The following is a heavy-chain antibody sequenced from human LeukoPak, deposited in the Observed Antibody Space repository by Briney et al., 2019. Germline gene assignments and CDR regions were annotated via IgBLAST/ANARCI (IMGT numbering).Heavy chain of an antibody. D-gene: IGHD2-8*01. Sequence: GGSLRLSCAASGFTFSSYGMHWVRQAPGKGLEWVAVISYDGSNKYYADSVEGRFTISRDNSKNTLYLQMNSLRAEDTAVYYCAKDPSGKWYFDPWGQGTLVTVSS. CDR1: GFTFSSYG. J-gene: IGHJ5*02. CDR3: AKDPSGKWYFDP. CDR2: ISYDGSNK. V-gene: IGHV3-30*18.